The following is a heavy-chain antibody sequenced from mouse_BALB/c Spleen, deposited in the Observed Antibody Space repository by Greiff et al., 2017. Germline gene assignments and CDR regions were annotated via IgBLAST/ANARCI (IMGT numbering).Heavy chain of an antibody. CDR3: AREGDVDYAMDY. Sequence: DVKLVESGGGLVQPGGSRKLSCAASGFTFSSFGMHWVRQAPEKGLEWVAYISSGSSTIYYADTVKGRFTISRDNPKNTLFLQMTSLRSEDTAMYYCAREGDVDYAMDYWGQGTSVTVSS. D-gene: IGHD3-3*01. CDR2: ISSGSSTI. J-gene: IGHJ4*01. V-gene: IGHV5-17*02. CDR1: GFTFSSFG.